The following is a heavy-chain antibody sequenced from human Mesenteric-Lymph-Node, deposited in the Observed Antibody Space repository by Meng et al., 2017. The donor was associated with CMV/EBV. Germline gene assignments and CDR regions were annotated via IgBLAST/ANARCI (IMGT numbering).Heavy chain of an antibody. V-gene: IGHV1-69*10. CDR3: ARGLYYGSASHYNPQYY. CDR1: GGPFSRDA. J-gene: IGHJ4*02. Sequence: SVKVSCKASGGPFSRDAIAWVRQAPGQGLEWMGGIIPIFNVANHAQRFRGRVTLTADTPTSTAYMELSSLRSEDTAVYYCARGLYYGSASHYNPQYYWGQGTLVTVSS. CDR2: IIPIFNVA. D-gene: IGHD3-10*01.